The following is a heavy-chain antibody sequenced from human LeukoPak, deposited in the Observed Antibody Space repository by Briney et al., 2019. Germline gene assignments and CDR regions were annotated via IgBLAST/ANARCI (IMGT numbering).Heavy chain of an antibody. D-gene: IGHD3-22*01. CDR2: ISGSGGST. J-gene: IGHJ4*02. CDR3: AKDQVSDYYDSSGRFDF. V-gene: IGHV3-23*01. CDR1: GFTFSSYA. Sequence: PGGSLRLSCAASGFTFSSYAMSWVRQAPGKGLEWVSAISGSGGSTYYADSGKGRFTISRDNSKNTLDLQMNSLRAEDTAVYYCAKDQVSDYYDSSGRFDFWGQGTLVTVSS.